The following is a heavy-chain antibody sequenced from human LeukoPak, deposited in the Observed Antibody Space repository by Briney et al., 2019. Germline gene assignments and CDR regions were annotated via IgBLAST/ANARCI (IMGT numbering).Heavy chain of an antibody. CDR1: GGTFHSYG. J-gene: IGHJ4*02. V-gene: IGHV1-69*06. Sequence: ASVKVSCKASGGTFHSYGISWVRQAPGQGLEWMGGIIPIFGTANYAQKFQGRVTITADKSTSTAYMELSSLRSEDTAVYYCARGRGYSYGCDYWGQGTLVTVSS. D-gene: IGHD5-18*01. CDR3: ARGRGYSYGCDY. CDR2: IIPIFGTA.